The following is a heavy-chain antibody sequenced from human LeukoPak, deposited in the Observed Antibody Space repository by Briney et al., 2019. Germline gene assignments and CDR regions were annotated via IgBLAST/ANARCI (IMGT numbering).Heavy chain of an antibody. CDR2: ISSSSSTI. Sequence: GGSLRLSCAASGFIFSTYSMNWVRQAPGKGLEWASYISSSSSTIYYADSVKGRFTISRDNAKNSLYLQMNSLRAEDTAVYYCARNTLTTVTIYYYYYMDVWGKGTTVTVSS. CDR1: GFIFSTYS. D-gene: IGHD4-11*01. CDR3: ARNTLTTVTIYYYYYMDV. J-gene: IGHJ6*03. V-gene: IGHV3-48*01.